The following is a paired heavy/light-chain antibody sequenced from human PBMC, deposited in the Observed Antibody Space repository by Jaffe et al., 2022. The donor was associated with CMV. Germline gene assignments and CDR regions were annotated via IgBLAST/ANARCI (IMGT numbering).Light chain of an antibody. CDR2: WAS. J-gene: IGKJ2*01. CDR3: QHYYQVPYT. CDR1: QSVLYSSNNKNY. Sequence: DIVMTQSPDSLPVSLGERATINCKSSQSVLYSSNNKNYIAWYQQKPGQPPKLLISWASTRESGVPDRFSGSGSGTDFTLTITSLQPEDVAVYYCQHYYQVPYTFGRGTKLEI. V-gene: IGKV4-1*01.
Heavy chain of an antibody. CDR2: FRITTGMT. Sequence: EVQLLESGGGLVQVGGSLRLSCAASGFNFASYAMTWVRQAPGKGPEWVSSFRITTGMTYYADSVKGRFTISRDNSKNTFYLQMNSLTAEDTAVYYCAKDTLEGVLWGYFDSWGQGTPVTVSS. D-gene: IGHD3-10*01. J-gene: IGHJ4*02. V-gene: IGHV3-23*01. CDR3: AKDTLEGVLWGYFDS. CDR1: GFNFASYA.